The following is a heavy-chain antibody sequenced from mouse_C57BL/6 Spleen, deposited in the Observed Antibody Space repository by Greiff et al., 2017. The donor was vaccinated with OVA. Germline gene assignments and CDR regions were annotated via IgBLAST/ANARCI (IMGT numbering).Heavy chain of an antibody. Sequence: VQLQQSGPELVKPGASVKMSCKASGYTFTDYNMHWVKQSHGKSLEWIGYINPNNGGTSYNQKFKGKGTLTINKSSSTAYMELRSLTSEDSAVCYCADGNSPFDYWGQGTTLTVSS. J-gene: IGHJ2*01. CDR1: GYTFTDYN. CDR2: INPNNGGT. CDR3: ADGNSPFDY. D-gene: IGHD2-1*01. V-gene: IGHV1-22*01.